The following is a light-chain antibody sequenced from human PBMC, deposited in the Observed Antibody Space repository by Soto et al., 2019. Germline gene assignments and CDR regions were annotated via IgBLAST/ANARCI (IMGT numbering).Light chain of an antibody. Sequence: DIQMTQSPSSLSASVGDRVTISCRASQSVQYYLSWYQQRPGEAPNLLLYAASYLQSGVPSRFSGSGSGTDFALTSRILQPEDLANYYCQQSDGTPNTFGQRTRLHIK. CDR3: QQSDGTPNT. CDR2: AAS. CDR1: QSVQYY. J-gene: IGKJ5*01. V-gene: IGKV1-39*01.